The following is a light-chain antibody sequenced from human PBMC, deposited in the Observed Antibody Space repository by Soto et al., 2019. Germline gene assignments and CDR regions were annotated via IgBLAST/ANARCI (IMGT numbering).Light chain of an antibody. J-gene: IGKJ5*01. Sequence: DIQLTQSPSSLSASVGDRVTITGRASQSISSYLNWYQQKPGKAPKLLIYAASSLQSGVPSRFSGSGSGTDFTLTLSSLQPEDFAAYYCQQSYRTHPITFGQGTRLEIK. CDR1: QSISSY. CDR3: QQSYRTHPIT. V-gene: IGKV1-39*01. CDR2: AAS.